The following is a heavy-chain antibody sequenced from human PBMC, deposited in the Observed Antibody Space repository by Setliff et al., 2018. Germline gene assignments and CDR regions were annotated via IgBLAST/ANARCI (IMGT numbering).Heavy chain of an antibody. Sequence: ASVKVSCKASGYIFRDYYIHWVRQAPGQGLEWMGWTNPNSGGREYAEAFQGRVTMTGDTSIRTAFMELSGLTSDDTAVYYCAGPFDVGPYPRPIDGLDLWGQGTRVTVSS. V-gene: IGHV1-2*02. CDR3: AGPFDVGPYPRPIDGLDL. D-gene: IGHD3-9*01. J-gene: IGHJ3*01. CDR1: GYIFRDYY. CDR2: TNPNSGGR.